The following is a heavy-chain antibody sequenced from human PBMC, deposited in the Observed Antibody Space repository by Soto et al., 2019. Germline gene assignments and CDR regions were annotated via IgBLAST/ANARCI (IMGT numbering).Heavy chain of an antibody. D-gene: IGHD3-16*01. J-gene: IGHJ6*03. V-gene: IGHV4-4*09. CDR3: ARTLDYGHMDV. Sequence: RPPGSGVDGSLNKYKSGSTKYNPSLKSRLTISVDTSKNQFSLKLSSVTAADTAVYYCARTLDYGHMDVWGKGTTVTVSS. CDR2: KYKSGST.